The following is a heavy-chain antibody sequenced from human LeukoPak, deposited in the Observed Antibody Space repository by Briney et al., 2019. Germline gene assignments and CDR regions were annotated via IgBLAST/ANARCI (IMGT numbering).Heavy chain of an antibody. J-gene: IGHJ4*02. CDR1: GDSMNNYF. CDR2: IFATGNT. Sequence: PSETLSLTCTVSGDSMNNYFWSWIRQPAGKGLEWIGRIFATGNTNYNPSLKSRVTMSVDTSKNQFSLDLSSVTAADTAVYFCARDSGGYLESFDYWGQGTLVTVSS. D-gene: IGHD2-15*01. V-gene: IGHV4-4*07. CDR3: ARDSGGYLESFDY.